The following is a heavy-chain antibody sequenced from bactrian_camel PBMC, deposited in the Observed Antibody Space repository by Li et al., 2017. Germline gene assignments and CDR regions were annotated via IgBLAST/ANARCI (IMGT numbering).Heavy chain of an antibody. CDR1: EYTRTSNC. Sequence: VQLVESGGGSVQTGGSLRLSCASSEYTRTSNCMGWFRQAPGQEREGVATIYTGDGTVYYGDSVKGRFTISKDNAQNTLYLQMNNLRPEDTAMYFCAARRSYCFTWPRSDEFNYWGQGTQVTVS. CDR2: IYTGDGTV. CDR3: AARRSYCFTWPRSDEFNY. V-gene: IGHV3S31*01. D-gene: IGHD3*01. J-gene: IGHJ4*01.